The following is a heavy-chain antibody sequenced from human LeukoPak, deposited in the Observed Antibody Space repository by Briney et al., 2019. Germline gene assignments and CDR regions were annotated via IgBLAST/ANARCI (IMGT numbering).Heavy chain of an antibody. CDR1: GLRISDYY. Sequence: GSLRLSCEASGLRISDYYMSWVRQAPGKGLEWVSVVYSGPGGSTYYAESVKGRFTISRDNAKNSLYLQMNSLRAEDTAVYYCARSYYYGSGDNWFAPWGQGALVTVSS. V-gene: IGHV3-69-1*01. D-gene: IGHD3-10*01. CDR3: ARSYYYGSGDNWFAP. CDR2: SGPGGST. J-gene: IGHJ5*02.